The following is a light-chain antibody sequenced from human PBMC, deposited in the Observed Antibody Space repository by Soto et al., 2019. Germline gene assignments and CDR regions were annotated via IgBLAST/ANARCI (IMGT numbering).Light chain of an antibody. Sequence: DIQMTQSPSTLSGSVGDRVTITCRASQTISSWLAWYQQKPGKAPKLLIYKASTLKSGVPSRFSGSGSGTEFTLTISRLEPEDFTVYYCHHYETFGQGTKVDIK. CDR3: HHYET. J-gene: IGKJ1*01. V-gene: IGKV1-5*03. CDR1: QTISSW. CDR2: KAS.